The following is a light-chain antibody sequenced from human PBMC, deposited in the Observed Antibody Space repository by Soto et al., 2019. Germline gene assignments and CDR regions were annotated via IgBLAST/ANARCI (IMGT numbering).Light chain of an antibody. CDR1: QPINTY. V-gene: IGKV3-11*01. Sequence: EVLLTQSPATLSFTPGESATLSCRASQPINTYLGWYQQKSGQSPRLLIYDASNRAADIPARFSASGFGTAVTLTISSLTPEDFGTYYCHHRTNWPPEDTFGQGTKLEI. CDR2: DAS. J-gene: IGKJ2*01. CDR3: HHRTNWPPEDT.